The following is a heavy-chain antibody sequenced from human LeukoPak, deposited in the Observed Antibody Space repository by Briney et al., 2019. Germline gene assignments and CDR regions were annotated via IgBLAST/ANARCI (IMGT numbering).Heavy chain of an antibody. V-gene: IGHV1-8*01. CDR3: ARHFQANSGSYQNWFDP. Sequence: GASVKVSCKASGYTFTSYDINWVRQATGQGLEWMGWMNPNSGNTGYAQKFQGRVTMTRNTSISTAYMELSSLRSEDTAVYYCARHFQANSGSYQNWFDPWGQGTLVTVSS. D-gene: IGHD3-10*01. CDR2: MNPNSGNT. J-gene: IGHJ5*02. CDR1: GYTFTSYD.